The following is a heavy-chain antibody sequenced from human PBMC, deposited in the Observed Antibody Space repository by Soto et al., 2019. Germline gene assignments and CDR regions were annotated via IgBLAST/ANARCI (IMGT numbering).Heavy chain of an antibody. CDR1: GGSISSSNW. Sequence: PSETLSLTCAVSGGSISSSNWWSWVRQPPGKGLEWIGEIYHSGSTNYNPSLKSRVTISVDKSKNQFSLKLSSVTAADTAVYYCARDRAGSSGWYYFDYWGQGILVTVSS. D-gene: IGHD6-19*01. CDR2: IYHSGST. CDR3: ARDRAGSSGWYYFDY. J-gene: IGHJ4*02. V-gene: IGHV4-4*02.